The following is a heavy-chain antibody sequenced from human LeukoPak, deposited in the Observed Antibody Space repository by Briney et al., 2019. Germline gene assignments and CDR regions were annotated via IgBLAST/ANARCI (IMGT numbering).Heavy chain of an antibody. J-gene: IGHJ6*02. CDR1: GFTFSSYW. CDR2: IKQDGSEK. Sequence: PGGSLRLSCAASGFTFSSYWMSWVRQAPGKGLEWVANIKQDGSEKYYVDSVKGRFTISRDNAKNSLYLQMNSLRAEDTAVYYCARSGAAAYYYYGMDVWGQGTTVTVSS. D-gene: IGHD6-13*01. CDR3: ARSGAAAYYYYGMDV. V-gene: IGHV3-7*01.